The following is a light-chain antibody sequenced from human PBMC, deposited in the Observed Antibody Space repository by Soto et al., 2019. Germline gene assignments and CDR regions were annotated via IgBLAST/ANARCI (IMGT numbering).Light chain of an antibody. CDR3: SSYTSSSHYV. Sequence: QSALTQPASVSGSPGQSITISCTGTSSDVGGYNYVSWYQQHPGKAPKLMIYEVSNRPSGVSNRFSGSKSGNTASLTISGLQAEDEADYYCSSYTSSSHYVFGTGTSSPS. J-gene: IGLJ1*01. CDR1: SSDVGGYNY. CDR2: EVS. V-gene: IGLV2-14*01.